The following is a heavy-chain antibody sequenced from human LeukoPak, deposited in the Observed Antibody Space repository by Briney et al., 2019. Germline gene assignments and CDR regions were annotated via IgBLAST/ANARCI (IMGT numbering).Heavy chain of an antibody. CDR2: IYYSGST. D-gene: IGHD3-10*01. CDR3: ARGRPTMVRGVVMDY. CDR1: GGSISSYY. J-gene: IGHJ4*02. Sequence: SETLSLTYTASGGSISSYYWSWIRQPPGKGLEWIGYIYYSGSTNYNPSLKSRVTISVDTSKNQFSLKLSSVTAADTAVYYCARGRPTMVRGVVMDYWGQGTLVTVSS. V-gene: IGHV4-59*12.